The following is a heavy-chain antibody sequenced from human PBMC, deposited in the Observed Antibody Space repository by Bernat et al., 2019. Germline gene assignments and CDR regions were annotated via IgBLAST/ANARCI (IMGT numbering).Heavy chain of an antibody. CDR2: VRTKANGFAT. J-gene: IGHJ4*02. CDR3: AKTYCSSTSCLYYFDY. D-gene: IGHD2-2*01. V-gene: IGHV3-73*01. Sequence: EVQLAESGGGLVQPGGSLKLSCAASGLTFSDSTMQWVRQASGKGLEWVGRVRTKANGFATSYAASVKGRFTISRDDSKNTAYLQMNSLRAEDTAVYYCAKTYCSSTSCLYYFDYWGQGTLVTVSS. CDR1: GLTFSDST.